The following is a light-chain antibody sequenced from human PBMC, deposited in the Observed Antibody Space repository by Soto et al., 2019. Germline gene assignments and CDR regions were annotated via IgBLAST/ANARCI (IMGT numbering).Light chain of an antibody. CDR3: SSYAGSNNLI. CDR2: EVS. CDR1: SSDVGGYNS. Sequence: QSALTQPPSASGSPGQSVTISCTGTSSDVGGYNSVSWYQQHPGKAPKLMIYEVSKRPSGVPDRFSGSKSGNTASLTVSGLQADDEADYYCSSYAGSNNLIFGGGTKLT. V-gene: IGLV2-8*01. J-gene: IGLJ2*01.